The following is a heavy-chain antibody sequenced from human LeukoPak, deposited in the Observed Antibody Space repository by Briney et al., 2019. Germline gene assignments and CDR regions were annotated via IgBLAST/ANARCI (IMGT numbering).Heavy chain of an antibody. Sequence: GESLKISCKGSGYSFTSYWISWVRQMPGKGLEWMGRIDPSDSYTNYSPSFQGHVTISADKSISTAYLQWSSLKASDTAMYYCARQGRGVYCSGGSCYSSDPWGQGTLVTVSS. V-gene: IGHV5-10-1*01. CDR3: ARQGRGVYCSGGSCYSSDP. D-gene: IGHD2-15*01. CDR2: IDPSDSYT. J-gene: IGHJ5*02. CDR1: GYSFTSYW.